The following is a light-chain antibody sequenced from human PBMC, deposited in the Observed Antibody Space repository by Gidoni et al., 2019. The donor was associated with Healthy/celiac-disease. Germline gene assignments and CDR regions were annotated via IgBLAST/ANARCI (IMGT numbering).Light chain of an antibody. J-gene: IGKJ3*01. CDR3: QQRSNWPFT. Sequence: EIVLTQYPATLSLSPGERATLSCRASQSVSSYLAWYQQKPGQAPRLLIYDASNRATGIPARFSGSGSGTDFTLTISSLEPEDFAVYYCQQRSNWPFTFXPXTKVDIK. CDR2: DAS. CDR1: QSVSSY. V-gene: IGKV3-11*01.